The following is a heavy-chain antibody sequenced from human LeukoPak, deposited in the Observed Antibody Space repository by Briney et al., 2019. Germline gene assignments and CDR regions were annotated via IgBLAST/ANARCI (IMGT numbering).Heavy chain of an antibody. Sequence: GGSLRLSCAASGFTFSSYGMHWVRQAPGKGLEWVAFIRYDGSNKYYADSVKGRFTISRDNSKNTLYLQMNSLRAEDTAVYYCAGSINYYYYYMDVWGKGTTVTVSS. CDR2: IRYDGSNK. D-gene: IGHD1-14*01. CDR3: AGSINYYYYYMDV. J-gene: IGHJ6*03. CDR1: GFTFSSYG. V-gene: IGHV3-30*02.